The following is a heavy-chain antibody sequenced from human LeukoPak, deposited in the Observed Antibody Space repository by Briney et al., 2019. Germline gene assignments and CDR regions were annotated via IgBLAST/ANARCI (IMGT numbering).Heavy chain of an antibody. J-gene: IGHJ4*02. V-gene: IGHV3-9*01. Sequence: PGGSLRLSCAASGFTFDDYATHWVRQAPGKGLEWVSGISWNSGSIGYADSVKGRFTISRDNAKNSLYLQMNSLRAEDTALYYCAKARYCSGGSCYLDYWGQGTLVTVSS. D-gene: IGHD2-15*01. CDR3: AKARYCSGGSCYLDY. CDR1: GFTFDDYA. CDR2: ISWNSGSI.